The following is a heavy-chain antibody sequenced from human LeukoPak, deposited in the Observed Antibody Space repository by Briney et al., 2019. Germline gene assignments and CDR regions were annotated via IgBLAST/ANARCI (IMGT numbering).Heavy chain of an antibody. J-gene: IGHJ6*02. CDR1: GGSISSYY. D-gene: IGHD1-7*01. CDR2: IYTSGST. V-gene: IGHV4-4*07. Sequence: ETSETLSLTCTDSGGSISSYYWSWIRQPAGKGLEWIGRIYTSGSTNYDPSLKSRVTMSVDTSKNQFSLKLSSVTAADTAVYYCARDKIEWAITGTTEGNYYYYGMDVWGQGTTVTVSS. CDR3: ARDKIEWAITGTTEGNYYYYGMDV.